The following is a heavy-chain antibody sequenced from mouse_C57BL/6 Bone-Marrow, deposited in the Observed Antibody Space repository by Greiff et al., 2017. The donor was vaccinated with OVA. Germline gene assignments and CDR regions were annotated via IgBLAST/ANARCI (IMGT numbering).Heavy chain of an antibody. Sequence: DVQLQESGPGLVKPSQSLSLTCSVTGYSITSGYYWNWIRQFPGNKLEWMGYISYDGSNNYNPSLKNRISITRDTSKNQFFLKLNSVTTEDTATYYCARDSSYFAYWGQGTLVTVSA. J-gene: IGHJ3*01. CDR1: GYSITSGYY. CDR3: ARDSSYFAY. D-gene: IGHD1-1*01. CDR2: ISYDGSN. V-gene: IGHV3-6*01.